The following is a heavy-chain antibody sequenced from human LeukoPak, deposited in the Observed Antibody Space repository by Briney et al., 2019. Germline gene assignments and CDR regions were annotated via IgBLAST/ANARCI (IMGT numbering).Heavy chain of an antibody. CDR2: ISGSGGST. Sequence: GGSLRLSCAASGFTFSSYAMSWVRQAPGKGLEWVSVISGSGGSTYYADSVKGRFTISRDNSKNTLYLQMNSLRAEDTAVYYCARVEKGGVISDYWGQGTLVTVSS. CDR1: GFTFSSYA. CDR3: ARVEKGGVISDY. J-gene: IGHJ4*02. D-gene: IGHD3-16*02. V-gene: IGHV3-23*01.